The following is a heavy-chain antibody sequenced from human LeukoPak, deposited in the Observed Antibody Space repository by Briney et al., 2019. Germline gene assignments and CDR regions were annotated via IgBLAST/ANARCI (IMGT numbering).Heavy chain of an antibody. CDR2: FSSDGSST. CDR1: GFTFSSSA. V-gene: IGHV3-64D*06. D-gene: IGHD3-10*01. CDR3: VKTLKYYGSGRGLFDS. Sequence: GGSLRLSCSASGFTFSSSAMYWVRQAPGKGLEYVSAFSSDGSSTFYADSVRGRFTISRDNSKNMLYLQMSSLRADDTAVYYCVKTLKYYGSGRGLFDSWGQGTLVTVSS. J-gene: IGHJ4*02.